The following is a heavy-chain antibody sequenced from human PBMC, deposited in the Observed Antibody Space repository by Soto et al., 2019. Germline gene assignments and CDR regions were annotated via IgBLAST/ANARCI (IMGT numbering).Heavy chain of an antibody. CDR1: GGSISSYY. Sequence: SETLSLMCTVSGGSISSYYWSWIRQPLGKGLEWIGYIYYSGITNYNPSLKSRVTTSVDTSKNQFSLKPSSVTAADTAVYYCARVPVYCTTGVCSYNWFDPWGQGPLFTVSS. J-gene: IGHJ5*02. D-gene: IGHD2-8*01. V-gene: IGHV4-59*01. CDR2: IYYSGIT. CDR3: ARVPVYCTTGVCSYNWFDP.